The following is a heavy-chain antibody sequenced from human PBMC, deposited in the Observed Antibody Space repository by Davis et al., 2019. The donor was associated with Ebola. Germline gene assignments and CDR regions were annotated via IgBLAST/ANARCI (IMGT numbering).Heavy chain of an antibody. D-gene: IGHD1-1*01. CDR1: RYTFTNYG. J-gene: IGHJ4*02. CDR3: ARAQFPTTSDH. V-gene: IGHV1-18*04. Sequence: ASVKVSCTTSRYTFTNYGITWVRQAPGQVLEWMGWNNPHNGNTNYAQNVQGRVTMTTDTSTSTAYMAVGSLRSDDTAVYYCARAQFPTTSDHWGQGTLVTVSS. CDR2: NNPHNGNT.